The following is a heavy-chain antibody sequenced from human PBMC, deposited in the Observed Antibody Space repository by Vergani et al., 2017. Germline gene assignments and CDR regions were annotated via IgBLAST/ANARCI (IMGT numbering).Heavy chain of an antibody. CDR3: AREGQAYSSSLYYRQHWFDP. Sequence: QVQLQQWGAGLLKPSETLSLTCAVYGGSFSGYYWSWIRQPPGKGLEWIGEINHSGSTNYNPSLKSRVTISVDTSKNQFSLKLSSVTAADTAVYYCAREGQAYSSSLYYRQHWFDPWGQGTLVTVSS. D-gene: IGHD6-13*01. J-gene: IGHJ5*02. CDR2: INHSGST. V-gene: IGHV4-34*01. CDR1: GGSFSGYY.